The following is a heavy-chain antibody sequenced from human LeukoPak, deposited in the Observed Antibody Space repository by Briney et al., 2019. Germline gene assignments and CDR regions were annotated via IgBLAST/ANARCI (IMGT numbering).Heavy chain of an antibody. CDR1: GGSITTSGCH. CDR3: ARYSDGSGWAAFDI. CDR2: IYYSGSNFYT. J-gene: IGHJ3*02. D-gene: IGHD3-22*01. V-gene: IGHV4-39*01. Sequence: PSETLSLTCTVAGGSITTSGCHWAWIRQPPGKGLQWVGNIYYSGSNFYTFYNPSLKSRITISVDTSTTQFSLRLSSVTAADTAVYYCARYSDGSGWAAFDIWGQGTVVTVYS.